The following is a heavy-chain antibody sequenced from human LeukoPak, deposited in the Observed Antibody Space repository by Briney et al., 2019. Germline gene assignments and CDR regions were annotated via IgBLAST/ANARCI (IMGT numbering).Heavy chain of an antibody. Sequence: PGGSLRLSCAASGFTFSSYEMNWVRQAPGKGLEWLSYISSSSGTTIYYAASVKGRFTISRDNAKNSLYLQMNSLRAEDTAVYYCARGGSYGSLLDYWGQGTLATVSS. CDR3: ARGGSYGSLLDY. J-gene: IGHJ4*02. V-gene: IGHV3-48*03. CDR1: GFTFSSYE. CDR2: ISSSSGTTI. D-gene: IGHD1-26*01.